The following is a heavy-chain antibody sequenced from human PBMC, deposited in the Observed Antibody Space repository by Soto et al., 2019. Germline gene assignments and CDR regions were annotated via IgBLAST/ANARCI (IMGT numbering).Heavy chain of an antibody. V-gene: IGHV1-69*04. CDR3: ARDSTGDYYYYGMDV. Sequence: ASVKVSCKASGGTFSSYTISWVRQAPGQGLEWMGRIIPILGIANYAQKFQGRVTITADKSTSTAYMELSSLRSEDTAVYYCARDSTGDYYYYGMDVWGQGTTVTVSS. J-gene: IGHJ6*02. CDR1: GGTFSSYT. CDR2: IIPILGIA. D-gene: IGHD7-27*01.